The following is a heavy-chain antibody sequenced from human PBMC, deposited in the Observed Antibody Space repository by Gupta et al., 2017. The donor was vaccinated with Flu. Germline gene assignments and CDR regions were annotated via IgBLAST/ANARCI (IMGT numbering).Heavy chain of an antibody. CDR3: SRGETGPSPPGRNDC. CDR2: IRNKANSYTT. D-gene: IGHD2-8*02. CDR1: GLTFSEHY. Sequence: EVRLVESGGGLVQPGGSLSLYSLVSGLTFSEHYMDWIRQAPGQGLEWVGRIRNKANSYTTEYAASVKDRFTITRDDSKDSLYLQMNSLNNGDTAVYYCSRGETGPSPPGRNDCWGQGTLVTVSS. J-gene: IGHJ4*02. V-gene: IGHV3-72*01.